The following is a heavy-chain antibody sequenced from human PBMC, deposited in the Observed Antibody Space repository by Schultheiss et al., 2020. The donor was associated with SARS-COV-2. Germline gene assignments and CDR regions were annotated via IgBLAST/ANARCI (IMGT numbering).Heavy chain of an antibody. J-gene: IGHJ3*02. CDR3: ARARWLQLEVGGGGPIDAFDI. CDR1: GFTFSDYY. V-gene: IGHV3-23*01. D-gene: IGHD5-24*01. Sequence: GGSLRLSCAASGFTFSDYYMSWIRQAPGKGLEWVSAISGSGGSTYYADSVKGRFTISRDNSKNTLYLQMNSLRAEDTAVYYCARARWLQLEVGGGGPIDAFDIWGQGTMVTVSS. CDR2: ISGSGGST.